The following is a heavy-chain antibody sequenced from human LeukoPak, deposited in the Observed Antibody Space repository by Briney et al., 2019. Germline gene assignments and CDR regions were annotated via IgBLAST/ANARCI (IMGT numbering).Heavy chain of an antibody. V-gene: IGHV4-59*01. J-gene: IGHJ4*02. CDR3: VRDRELNY. D-gene: IGHD1-7*01. Sequence: SETLSLTCTVSGVSISIYYWSWIRQPPGKGLEWIGYIYNSGSTSYNPSLESRATISADTSKNQFSLKLSSVTAADTAVYYCVRDRELNYWGQGTLVTVSS. CDR1: GVSISIYY. CDR2: IYNSGST.